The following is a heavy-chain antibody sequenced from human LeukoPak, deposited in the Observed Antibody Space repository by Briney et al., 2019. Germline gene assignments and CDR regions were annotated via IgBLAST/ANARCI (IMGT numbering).Heavy chain of an antibody. CDR2: ISPSSSAI. Sequence: GGSLRLSCAASGFTFSNYYMNWVRQAPGKGLEWVSSISPSSSAIYYADSVKGRFTISRDNAENSVYLQMNSLRDEDTAVYYCARQFSGWTTYWGQGTLVTVSS. CDR1: GFTFSNYY. V-gene: IGHV3-48*02. CDR3: ARQFSGWTTY. J-gene: IGHJ4*02. D-gene: IGHD6-19*01.